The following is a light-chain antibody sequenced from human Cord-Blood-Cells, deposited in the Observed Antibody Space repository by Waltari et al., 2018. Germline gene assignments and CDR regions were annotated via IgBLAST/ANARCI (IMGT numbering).Light chain of an antibody. CDR1: VLPNQY. V-gene: IGLV3-25*03. CDR2: KDS. J-gene: IGLJ1*01. CDR3: QSADSSGTYV. Sequence: SHELTQPPSVPVSPGQTPRITCAGDVLPNQYAYWYQPKPGQAPVLVIYKDSERPSGIPERFSGSSSGTTVTLTISGVQAEDEADYYCQSADSSGTYVFGTGTKVTVL.